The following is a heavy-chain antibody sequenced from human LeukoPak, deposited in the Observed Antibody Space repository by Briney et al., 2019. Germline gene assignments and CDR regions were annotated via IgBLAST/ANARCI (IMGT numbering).Heavy chain of an antibody. CDR3: ARGGLLWFGELLPLDY. J-gene: IGHJ4*02. CDR2: IIPILGIA. Sequence: ASVKVSCKASGGTFSSYAISWVRQAPGQGLGWMGRIIPILGIANYAQKFQGRVTITADKSTSTAYMELSRLRSDDTAVYYCARGGLLWFGELLPLDYWGQGTLVTVSS. D-gene: IGHD3-10*01. V-gene: IGHV1-69*04. CDR1: GGTFSSYA.